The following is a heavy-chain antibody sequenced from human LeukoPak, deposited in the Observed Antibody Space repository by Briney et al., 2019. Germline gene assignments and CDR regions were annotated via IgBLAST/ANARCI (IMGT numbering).Heavy chain of an antibody. J-gene: IGHJ3*02. CDR2: IKSKTDGGTT. CDR1: GFTFSNYA. V-gene: IGHV3-15*01. D-gene: IGHD4-17*01. CDR3: TTDRGIPTVTTLWAFDI. Sequence: GGSLRLSCAASGFTFSNYAMSWVRQAPGKGLEWVGRIKSKTDGGTTDYAAPVKGRFTISRDDSKNTLYLQMNSLKTEDTAVYYCTTDRGIPTVTTLWAFDIWGQGTMVTVSS.